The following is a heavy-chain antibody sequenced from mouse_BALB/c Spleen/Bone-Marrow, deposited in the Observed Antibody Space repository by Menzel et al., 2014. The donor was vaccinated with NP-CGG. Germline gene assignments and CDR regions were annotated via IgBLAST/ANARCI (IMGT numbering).Heavy chain of an antibody. CDR2: ISSGSSTI. D-gene: IGHD4-1*01. J-gene: IGHJ1*01. Sequence: EVNVVESGGGLVQPGGSRKLSCAASGFTFSSFGMHWVRQAPEKGLEWVAYISSGSSTIYYADTVKGRFTISRDNPKYTLSLQMTSLRSEDTAMYYCARSWEYFDVWGAGTTVTVSS. V-gene: IGHV5-17*02. CDR3: ARSWEYFDV. CDR1: GFTFSSFG.